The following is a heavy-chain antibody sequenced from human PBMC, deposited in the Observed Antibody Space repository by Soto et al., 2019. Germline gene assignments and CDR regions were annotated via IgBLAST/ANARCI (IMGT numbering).Heavy chain of an antibody. CDR2: NNADNGDT. Sequence: QVQLVQSATEVKKPGASVKVSCKATGYTFSSYALHWVRRAPGQRLEWMGCNNADNGDTRYSQTFQDRVTITRDTSASTVYMEVSSLRSEDTAVYYCARGQDSGSWIIDHSGQGTLVTVSS. CDR1: GYTFSSYA. J-gene: IGHJ4*02. D-gene: IGHD6-13*01. V-gene: IGHV1-3*01. CDR3: ARGQDSGSWIIDH.